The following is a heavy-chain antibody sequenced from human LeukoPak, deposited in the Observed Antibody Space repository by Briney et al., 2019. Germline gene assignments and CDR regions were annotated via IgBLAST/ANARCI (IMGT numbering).Heavy chain of an antibody. V-gene: IGHV4-4*02. D-gene: IGHD2/OR15-2a*01. J-gene: IGHJ3*02. CDR1: GFTFSSYAM. CDR3: ARLSPDGFDI. CDR2: SYHSGST. Sequence: PGGSLRLSCAASGFTFSSYAMSWVRQPPGKGLEWIGESYHSGSTNYNPSLKSRVTISVDKSKKQFSLKLSSVTAADTAVYYCARLSPDGFDIWGQGTMVTVFS.